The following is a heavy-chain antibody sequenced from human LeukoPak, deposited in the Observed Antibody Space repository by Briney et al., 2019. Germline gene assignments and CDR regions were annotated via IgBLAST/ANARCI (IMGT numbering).Heavy chain of an antibody. J-gene: IGHJ4*02. CDR2: MYNGGST. Sequence: GGSLRLSCAASGLTVRTDYMSWVRQDPGKGLEWISVMYNGGSTYYADSVKGGFTIPRDSSENTMYLQMNSLRAEDTAVYFCVSGDYCSSTSCTENWGQGTLVTVSS. CDR1: GLTVRTDY. D-gene: IGHD2-2*01. CDR3: VSGDYCSSTSCTEN. V-gene: IGHV3-66*01.